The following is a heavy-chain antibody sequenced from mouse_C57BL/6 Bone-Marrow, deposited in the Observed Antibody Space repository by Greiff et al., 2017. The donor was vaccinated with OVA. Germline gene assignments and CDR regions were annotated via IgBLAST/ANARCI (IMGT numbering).Heavy chain of an antibody. CDR2: ILPGSGST. Sequence: VQLQESGAELMKPGASVKLSCKATGYTFTGYWIEWVKQSPGNGLEWIGEILPGSGSTNYNEKFKGKATFTADTSSNTAYMQLSGLTTEDSVIYYWARDGRSYDSFAYWGQGTLVTVSA. CDR1: GYTFTGYW. V-gene: IGHV1-9*01. D-gene: IGHD1-1*01. J-gene: IGHJ3*01. CDR3: ARDGRSYDSFAY.